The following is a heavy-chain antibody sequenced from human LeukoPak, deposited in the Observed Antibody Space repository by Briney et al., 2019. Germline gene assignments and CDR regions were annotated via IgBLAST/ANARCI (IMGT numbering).Heavy chain of an antibody. D-gene: IGHD3-10*01. CDR3: AKALGGSGRFDY. CDR1: GYTFSSYA. J-gene: IGHJ4*02. Sequence: PGGSLRLSCAASGYTFSSYAMSWVRQAPGKGLEWVSAISGSGGSTYYADSVKGRFTISRDNSKNTLYLQMNSLRAEDTAVYYCAKALGGSGRFDYWGQGTLVTVSS. V-gene: IGHV3-23*01. CDR2: ISGSGGST.